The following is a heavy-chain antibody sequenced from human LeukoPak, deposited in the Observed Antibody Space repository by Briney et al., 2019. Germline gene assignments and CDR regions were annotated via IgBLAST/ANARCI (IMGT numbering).Heavy chain of an antibody. Sequence: SQALSLTRTVSGGSISSGSYYWSWIRQPAGKGLEWIGRIYSSGTTNYNPSLKSRVTISLDTSKNQFSLKLSSVTAADTALYYCARESDYSNNVDYWGQGTPVTVSS. D-gene: IGHD4-11*01. V-gene: IGHV4-61*02. CDR2: IYSSGTT. CDR3: ARESDYSNNVDY. J-gene: IGHJ4*02. CDR1: GGSISSGSYY.